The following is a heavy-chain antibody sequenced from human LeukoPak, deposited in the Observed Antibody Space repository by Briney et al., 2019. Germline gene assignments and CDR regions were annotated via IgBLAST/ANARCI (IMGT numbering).Heavy chain of an antibody. V-gene: IGHV3-30*04. CDR1: GFTFSSYA. J-gene: IGHJ4*02. Sequence: GGSLRLSCAASGFTFSSYAMHWVRQAPGKGLEWVAVISYDGSNKYYADSVKGRFTISRDNSKNTLYLQMNSLRAEDTAVYYCARDQSSGWGFDYWGQGTLVTVSS. D-gene: IGHD6-25*01. CDR2: ISYDGSNK. CDR3: ARDQSSGWGFDY.